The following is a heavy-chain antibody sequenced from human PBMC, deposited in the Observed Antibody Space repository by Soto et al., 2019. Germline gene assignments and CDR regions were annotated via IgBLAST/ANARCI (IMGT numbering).Heavy chain of an antibody. CDR3: TTGLGWFYYYGSGSLIPLDY. Sequence: GGSLRLSCAASGFTFSNAWMSWVRQAPGKGLEWVGRIKSKTDGGTTDYAAPVKGRFTISRDDSKNTLYLQMNSLKTEDTAVYYCTTGLGWFYYYGSGSLIPLDYWGQGTLVTVSS. D-gene: IGHD3-10*01. CDR2: IKSKTDGGTT. CDR1: GFTFSNAW. J-gene: IGHJ4*02. V-gene: IGHV3-15*01.